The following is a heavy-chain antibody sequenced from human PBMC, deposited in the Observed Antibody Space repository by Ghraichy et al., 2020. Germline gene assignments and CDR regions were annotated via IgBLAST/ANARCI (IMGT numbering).Heavy chain of an antibody. V-gene: IGHV4-39*01. CDR2: IYYSGST. D-gene: IGHD6-13*01. Sequence: LSLTCTVSGGSISSSSYYWGWIRQPPGKGLEWIGSIYYSGSTYYNPSLKSRVTISVDTSKNQFSLKLSSVTAADTAVYYCARGVEVAAAGYGWVDPWG. CDR1: GGSISSSSYY. CDR3: ARGVEVAAAGYGWVDP. J-gene: IGHJ5*02.